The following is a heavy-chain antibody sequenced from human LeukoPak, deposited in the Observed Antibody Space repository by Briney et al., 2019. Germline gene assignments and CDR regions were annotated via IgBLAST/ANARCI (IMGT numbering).Heavy chain of an antibody. CDR1: GYTFTSYG. J-gene: IGHJ4*02. CDR3: ARDSGSGNNDY. CDR2: INAGNGNT. V-gene: IGHV1-3*01. D-gene: IGHD1-26*01. Sequence: ASVKVSCKASGYTFTSYGISWVRQAPGQRLEWMGWINAGNGNTKYSQKFQGRVTITRDTSASTAYMELSSLRSEDTAVYYCARDSGSGNNDYWGQGTLVTVSS.